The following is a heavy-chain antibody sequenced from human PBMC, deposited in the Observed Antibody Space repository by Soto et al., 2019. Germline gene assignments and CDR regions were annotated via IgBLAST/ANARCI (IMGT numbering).Heavy chain of an antibody. V-gene: IGHV4-30-2*01. CDR2: IYHSGYT. Sequence: QLQLQESGSGLVKPSQTLSLTCTVSGGSISSGGYAWNWIRQAPGKGLEWIGYIYHSGYTLYNPSLKGRVTVSVDTSKNHFSLNLPSVTAADTAVYYCARDQLEGNWFDPWGQGTLVTVSS. J-gene: IGHJ5*02. CDR1: GGSISSGGYA. D-gene: IGHD1-1*01. CDR3: ARDQLEGNWFDP.